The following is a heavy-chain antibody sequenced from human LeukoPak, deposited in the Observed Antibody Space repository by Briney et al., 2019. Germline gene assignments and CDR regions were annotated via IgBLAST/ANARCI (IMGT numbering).Heavy chain of an antibody. Sequence: PSETLSLTCTVSGGSISSGDYYWSWIRQPPGKGLEWIGYIYYSGSTYYNPSLKSRVTISVDTSKNQFSLKLSSVTAADTAVYYCARTAYYYGSGSYYSDYYYYGMDVWGQGTTVTVSS. CDR1: GGSISSGDYY. D-gene: IGHD3-10*01. V-gene: IGHV4-30-4*01. CDR3: ARTAYYYGSGSYYSDYYYYGMDV. CDR2: IYYSGST. J-gene: IGHJ6*02.